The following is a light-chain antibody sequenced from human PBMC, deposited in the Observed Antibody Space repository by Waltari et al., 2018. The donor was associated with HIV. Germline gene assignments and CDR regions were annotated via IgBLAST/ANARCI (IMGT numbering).Light chain of an antibody. Sequence: QSALTQPASVSGSPGQSITIPCTGANTDLGLYNLVSWYRQQPDTAPQLVIYGFIAPPSGCSDRFSGSKSCNTASLTISSLHAEDEADYYCSSYTNTDILLFGGGTKLTVL. CDR1: NTDLGLYNL. CDR3: SSYTNTDILL. CDR2: GFI. J-gene: IGLJ2*01. V-gene: IGLV2-14*01.